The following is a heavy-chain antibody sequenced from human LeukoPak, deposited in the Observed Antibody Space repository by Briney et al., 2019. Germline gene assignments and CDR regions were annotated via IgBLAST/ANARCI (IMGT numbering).Heavy chain of an antibody. CDR1: GFIFSSFG. CDR2: ISSSGDNR. J-gene: IGHJ4*02. V-gene: IGHV3-23*01. D-gene: IGHD2-2*01. Sequence: GESLRLSCVASGFIFSSFGMSWVRQAPGKGLEWVSTISSSGDNRNHADSVKGRFTISRDNSRNTLYRQMNSLRAEDTALYYWAKGYQVLPDYWGQGTLVTVSP. CDR3: AKGYQVLPDY.